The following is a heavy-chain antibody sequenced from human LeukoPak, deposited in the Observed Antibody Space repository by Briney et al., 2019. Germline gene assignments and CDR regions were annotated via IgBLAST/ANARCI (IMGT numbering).Heavy chain of an antibody. D-gene: IGHD3-3*01. V-gene: IGHV3-23*01. CDR3: AKVITTIGVVEASKKYYYMDV. J-gene: IGHJ6*03. CDR1: RFTFSTYV. CDR2: ISAGGSFT. Sequence: AGGSLRLSCAASRFTFSTYVMTWVRRAPGKGLEWVSSISAGGSFTYYADAVKGRFTISRDNSMNTLCLQMDSLRAEDTAVYHCAKVITTIGVVEASKKYYYMDVWGKGTTVTVSS.